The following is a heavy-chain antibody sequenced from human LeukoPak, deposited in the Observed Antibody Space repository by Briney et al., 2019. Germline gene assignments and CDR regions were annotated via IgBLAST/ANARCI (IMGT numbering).Heavy chain of an antibody. CDR2: ISYDGSNK. V-gene: IGHV3-30*18. D-gene: IGHD6-6*01. J-gene: IGHJ6*02. CDR1: KFTFSHYG. Sequence: QPGGSLRLSCTASKFTFSHYGMQWVRQAPGKGLEWVAVISYDGSNKYYADSVKGRFTISRDNSKNTLYLQMNSLRAEDTAVYYCAKDRYSSSHYYYGMDVWGQGTTVTVSS. CDR3: AKDRYSSSHYYYGMDV.